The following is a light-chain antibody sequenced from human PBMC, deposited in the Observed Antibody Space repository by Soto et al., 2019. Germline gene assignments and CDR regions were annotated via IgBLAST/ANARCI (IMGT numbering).Light chain of an antibody. CDR2: DAS. CDR1: QSISSW. V-gene: IGKV1-5*01. J-gene: IGKJ1*01. CDR3: QQYNSYSSWT. Sequence: DIQMTPSPSTLSASVGDRVTITCRASQSISSWLAWYQQKPGKAPKLLIYDASNLESGVPSRFSGSGSGTEFTLTISSLQPDDFATYYCQQYNSYSSWTFGQGTKVDI.